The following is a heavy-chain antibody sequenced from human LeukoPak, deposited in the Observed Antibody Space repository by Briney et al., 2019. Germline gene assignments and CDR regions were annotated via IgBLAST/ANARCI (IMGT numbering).Heavy chain of an antibody. J-gene: IGHJ4*02. V-gene: IGHV3-48*03. CDR3: ASAPLNGDYFDY. CDR1: GFTFSGYE. D-gene: IGHD4-17*01. Sequence: GGSLRLSCAASGFTFSGYEMNWVRQAPGKGLEWVSYISSSGSTIYYADSVKGRFTISRDNAKNSLYLQMNSLRDEDTAVYYCASAPLNGDYFDYWGQGTLVTVSS. CDR2: ISSSGSTI.